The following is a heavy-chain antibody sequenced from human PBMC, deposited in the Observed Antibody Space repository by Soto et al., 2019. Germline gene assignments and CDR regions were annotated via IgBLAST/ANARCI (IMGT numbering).Heavy chain of an antibody. CDR1: GFIFKMYW. D-gene: IGHD3-10*01. CDR3: TRGPRPISTGTGAY. V-gene: IGHV3-74*01. J-gene: IGHJ4*02. Sequence: LRLSCGASGFIFKMYWMHWVRQSPGKGLVWISRIYNDGTYSDYADSVRGRFTISRDNVNDTLYLQMNNLRAEDSGLYYCTRGPRPISTGTGAYWGQGTQVTVSS. CDR2: IYNDGTYS.